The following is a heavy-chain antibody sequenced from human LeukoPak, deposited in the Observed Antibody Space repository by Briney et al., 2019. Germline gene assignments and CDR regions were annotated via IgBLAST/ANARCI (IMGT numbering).Heavy chain of an antibody. D-gene: IGHD6-13*01. CDR2: IYSGGSR. CDR3: ARDRIIAAAGIASDY. CDR1: GFTVSSNY. J-gene: IGHJ4*02. V-gene: IGHV3-53*01. Sequence: GGSLRLSCAASGFTVSSNYMSWVRQAPGKGLEWVSVIYSGGSRYYADSVKGRFTISRDNSKNTLYLQMNSLRAEDTTVYYCARDRIIAAAGIASDYWGQGTLVTVSS.